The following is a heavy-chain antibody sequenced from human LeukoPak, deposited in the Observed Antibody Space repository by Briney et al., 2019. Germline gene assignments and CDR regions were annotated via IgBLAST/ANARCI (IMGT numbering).Heavy chain of an antibody. J-gene: IGHJ5*02. CDR3: ARDTAMAYYEESYFDP. V-gene: IGHV1-18*01. D-gene: IGHD5-18*01. CDR1: GYTFTSYG. Sequence: ASVKVSCKASGYTFTSYGISWVRQAPGQGLECMGWISAYNGNTYYVQKFQGRVTLTTDTSTSTAYMELRSLRSDDTAVYYCARDTAMAYYEESYFDPWGQGTLATVSS. CDR2: ISAYNGNT.